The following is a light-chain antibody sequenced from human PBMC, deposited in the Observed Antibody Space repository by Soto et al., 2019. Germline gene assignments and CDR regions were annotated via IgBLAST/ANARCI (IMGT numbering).Light chain of an antibody. CDR1: SGSVSPYY. V-gene: IGLV8-61*01. CDR3: LLNMGGGFGV. CDR2: NTN. Sequence: QAVVTQEPSLSVSPGGTVTLTCGLSSGSVSPYYPSWYQQTPGQPPRTLIYNTNSRSSGVPHRFSGSILGNKAALTLTGAQAEDESDYYCLLNMGGGFGVFGGGTKLTVL. J-gene: IGLJ3*02.